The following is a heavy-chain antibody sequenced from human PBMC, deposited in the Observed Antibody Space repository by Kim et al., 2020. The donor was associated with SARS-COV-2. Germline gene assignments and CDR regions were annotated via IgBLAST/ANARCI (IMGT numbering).Heavy chain of an antibody. CDR2: IFNSGRT. J-gene: IGHJ4*02. D-gene: IGHD3-10*02. CDR3: ARASSYYVIDY. Sequence: SETLSLTCTVSGGSISSYYWSWVRQPPGKGLEWIGYIFNSGRTNYNPSLKSRGTISVDTSKNQFSLKLSPVTAADTAMYYCARASSYYVIDYWGQGTPVTVSS. CDR1: GGSISSYY. V-gene: IGHV4-59*13.